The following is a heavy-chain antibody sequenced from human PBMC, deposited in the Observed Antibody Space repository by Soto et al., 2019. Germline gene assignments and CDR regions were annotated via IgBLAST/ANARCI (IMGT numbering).Heavy chain of an antibody. CDR1: GGSIRRGSCS. Sequence: SDTLSLTCAVSGGSIRRGSCSWSWIRQPPGKVLEWIGYIYHSGSTYYNPSLKSRVTISVDRSKNQFSLRLTSVTAADTAVYYCARLEGSGAPDYWGQGTLVTVSS. CDR2: IYHSGST. CDR3: ARLEGSGAPDY. V-gene: IGHV4-30-2*01. J-gene: IGHJ4*02.